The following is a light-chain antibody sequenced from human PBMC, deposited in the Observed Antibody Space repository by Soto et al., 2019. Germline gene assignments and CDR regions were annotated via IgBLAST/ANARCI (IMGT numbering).Light chain of an antibody. CDR1: SSDVGGHNY. J-gene: IGLJ1*01. Sequence: QSALTQPASVSASPGQSITISCTGTSSDVGGHNYVSWCQQHPGKAPKLTIYEVSYRPSGVYNRFSGSKSGNTASLTISGLQAEDEADYYCSSFTGNNSYVFGTGTKLTVL. V-gene: IGLV2-14*01. CDR2: EVS. CDR3: SSFTGNNSYV.